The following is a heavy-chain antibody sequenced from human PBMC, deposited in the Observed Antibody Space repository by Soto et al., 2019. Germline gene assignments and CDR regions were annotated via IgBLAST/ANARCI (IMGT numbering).Heavy chain of an antibody. V-gene: IGHV3-48*01. CDR1: GFSLSDYA. J-gene: IGHJ6*03. CDR2: ISSDSRTI. D-gene: IGHD4-4*01. Sequence: PGGSLRLSCVASGFSLSDYAVNWVRQAPGKGLEWVSFISSDSRTIYYADSVEGRFTISADKSISTAYLQWSSLKASDTAMYYCARHGVVTTFGSYYYMDVWGKGTTVTVSS. CDR3: ARHGVVTTFGSYYYMDV.